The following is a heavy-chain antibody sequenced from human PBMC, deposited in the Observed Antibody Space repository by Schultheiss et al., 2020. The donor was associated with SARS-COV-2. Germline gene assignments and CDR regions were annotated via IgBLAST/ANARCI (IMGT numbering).Heavy chain of an antibody. CDR3: ARQEDYYYYMDV. CDR2: IYYSGST. Sequence: ETLSLTCAVYGGSFSGYYWSWIRQHPGKGLEWIGYIYYSGSTNYNPSLKSRVTISVDTSKNQFSLKLSSVTAADTAVYYCARQEDYYYYMDVWGKGTTVTVSS. J-gene: IGHJ6*03. CDR1: GGSFSGYY. V-gene: IGHV4-59*08.